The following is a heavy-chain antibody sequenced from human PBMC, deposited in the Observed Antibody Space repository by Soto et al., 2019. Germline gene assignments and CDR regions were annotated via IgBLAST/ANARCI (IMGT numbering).Heavy chain of an antibody. CDR3: ARAFSGYQLLQHFY. D-gene: IGHD2-2*01. CDR1: GFTSSSYG. CDR2: IWYDGSNK. V-gene: IGHV3-33*01. Sequence: QVQLVESGGGVVQPGRSLRLSCAASGFTSSSYGMHWVRQAPGKGLEWVAVIWYDGSNKYYADSVKGRFTISRDNSKNTLYLQMNSLRAEDTAVYYCARAFSGYQLLQHFYWGQGTLVTVSS. J-gene: IGHJ4*02.